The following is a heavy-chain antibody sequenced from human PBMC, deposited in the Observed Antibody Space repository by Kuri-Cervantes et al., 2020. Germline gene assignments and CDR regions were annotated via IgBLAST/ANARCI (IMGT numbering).Heavy chain of an antibody. D-gene: IGHD2-2*01. CDR2: IYYSGST. V-gene: IGHV4-31*03. CDR3: ARVPIVVVPAAPEYNWFDP. Sequence: SETLSLTCTVSGGSISSGGYYWSWIRQHPGKGLEWIGYIYYSGSTYYSPSLKSRVTISVDTSKNQFSPKLSSVTAADTAVYYCARVPIVVVPAAPEYNWFDPWGQGTLVTVSS. J-gene: IGHJ5*02. CDR1: GGSISSGGYY.